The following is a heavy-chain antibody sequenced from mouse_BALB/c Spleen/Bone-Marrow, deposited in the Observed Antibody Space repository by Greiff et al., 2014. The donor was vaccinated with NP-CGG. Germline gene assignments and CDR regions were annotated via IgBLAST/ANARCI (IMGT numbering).Heavy chain of an antibody. CDR2: IYPGDFNT. D-gene: IGHD2-4*01. Sequence: VQLQQSGPELVKPWASVRISCKASGYTFTSFYIYWVRQRPGQGLEWIGWIYPGDFNTKYNEKFKGKATLTADKSSSTASMQLSSLTSEDSAVYFCARKSQRAYDSMNYWGQGTSVTVSS. CDR3: ARKSQRAYDSMNY. CDR1: GYTFTSFY. J-gene: IGHJ4*01. V-gene: IGHV1S56*01.